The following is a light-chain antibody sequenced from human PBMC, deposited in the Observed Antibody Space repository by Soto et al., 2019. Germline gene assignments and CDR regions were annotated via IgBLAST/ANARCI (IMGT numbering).Light chain of an antibody. CDR1: SGSIASNY. V-gene: IGLV6-57*02. J-gene: IGLJ2*01. Sequence: VSESPGKTVTISCTGSSGSIASNYVQWYQQRPGSAPTTVIYEDNQRPSGVPDRFSGSIDSSSNSASLTISGLKTEDEADYYCQSYDSSNHVVFGGGTKLTVL. CDR3: QSYDSSNHVV. CDR2: EDN.